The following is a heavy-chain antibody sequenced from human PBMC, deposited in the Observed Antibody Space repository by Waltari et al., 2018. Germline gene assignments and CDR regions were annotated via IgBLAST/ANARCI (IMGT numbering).Heavy chain of an antibody. CDR1: GFIFSRYD. D-gene: IGHD2-15*01. Sequence: QVHLVESGGGVVLPGGSLRLSCAASGFIFSRYDMHWVRQAPGKGLEWVTVIRTDGGKKFYAETVKCRFTISRDNSRDTLFLHMNSLRSADTAIYFCATEISSSSQTFWGRGTLVTVSS. CDR2: IRTDGGKK. CDR3: ATEISSSSQTF. J-gene: IGHJ4*02. V-gene: IGHV3-30*02.